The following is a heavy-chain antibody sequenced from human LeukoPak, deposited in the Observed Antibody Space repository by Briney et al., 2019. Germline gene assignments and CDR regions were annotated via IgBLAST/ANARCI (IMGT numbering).Heavy chain of an antibody. J-gene: IGHJ6*02. CDR3: ASHTGSHYYYGLDV. D-gene: IGHD4-17*01. CDR1: GGSFSSGSYY. Sequence: SGTLSLTCTVSGGSFSSGSYYWSWIRQPPGKGLEWIGYIYYSGSTNYNPSLKSRVTISVDTSKNQFSLKLSSVTAADTAVYYCASHTGSHYYYGLDVWGQGTTVTVSS. CDR2: IYYSGST. V-gene: IGHV4-61*01.